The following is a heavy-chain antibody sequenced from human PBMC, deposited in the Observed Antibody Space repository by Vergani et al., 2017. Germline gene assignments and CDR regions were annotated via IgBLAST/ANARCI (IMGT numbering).Heavy chain of an antibody. CDR2: ISYDGSNK. D-gene: IGHD2-2*01. Sequence: QVQLVESGGGVVQPGRSLRLSCAASGFTFSSYAMHWVRQAPGKGLEWVAVISYDGSNKYYADSVKGQFTISRDNSKNTLYLQMNSLRAEDTAVYYCAKDRDIVVVPAARTEFDPWGQGTLVTVSS. V-gene: IGHV3-30-3*01. CDR3: AKDRDIVVVPAARTEFDP. CDR1: GFTFSSYA. J-gene: IGHJ5*02.